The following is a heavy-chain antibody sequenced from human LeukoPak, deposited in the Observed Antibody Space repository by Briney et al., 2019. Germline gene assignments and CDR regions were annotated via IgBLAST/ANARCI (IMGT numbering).Heavy chain of an antibody. CDR3: ARSVRDASNS. Sequence: PGASVKVSCKASGYTFTDYYIHWVRQAPGQGLEWMGWDIPDSGGTNYAQKFQGRVSMTRDTSISTAYMELSRLRSDDTAVYYCARSVRDASNSWGQGTLVTVSS. CDR2: DIPDSGGT. D-gene: IGHD5-24*01. J-gene: IGHJ5*02. V-gene: IGHV1-2*02. CDR1: GYTFTDYY.